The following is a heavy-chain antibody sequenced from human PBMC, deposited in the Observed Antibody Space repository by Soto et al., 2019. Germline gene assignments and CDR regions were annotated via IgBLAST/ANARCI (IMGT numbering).Heavy chain of an antibody. CDR1: GFTVSSNY. CDR2: IYSGGST. Sequence: LRLSCAASGFTVSSNYMSWVRQAPGKGLEWVSVIYSGGSTYYADSVKGRFTISRDNSKNTLYLQMNSLRAEDTAVYYCARGGGYDYYYYGMDVWGQGTTVTVSS. V-gene: IGHV3-53*01. D-gene: IGHD3-22*01. CDR3: ARGGGYDYYYYGMDV. J-gene: IGHJ6*02.